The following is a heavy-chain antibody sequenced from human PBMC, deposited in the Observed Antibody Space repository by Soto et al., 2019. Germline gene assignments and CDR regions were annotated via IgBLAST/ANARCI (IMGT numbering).Heavy chain of an antibody. V-gene: IGHV1-18*04. Sequence: GESLKISCKGSGYSFTSYWIGWVRQAPGQGLEWMGWISAYSGNTNYAQKLQGRVTMTTDTSTSTAYMELRSLRSDDTAVYYCAREVAVAGMWYWGQGTLVTVSS. J-gene: IGHJ4*02. D-gene: IGHD6-19*01. CDR1: GYSFTSYW. CDR2: ISAYSGNT. CDR3: AREVAVAGMWY.